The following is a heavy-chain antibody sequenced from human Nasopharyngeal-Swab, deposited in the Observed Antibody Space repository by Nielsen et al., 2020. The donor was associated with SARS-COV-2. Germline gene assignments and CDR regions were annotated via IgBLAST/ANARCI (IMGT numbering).Heavy chain of an antibody. CDR1: GGSMTGYY. J-gene: IGHJ4*02. V-gene: IGHV4-59*01. Sequence: SETLSLTCTVSGGSMTGYYWNWIRQPPGKGLEWIGYIYFSGSTNYNPSLKSRVTISVDTSKNQFSLKLSSVTAADTAVYYCARAGCSSTSCLLNLLYWGQGTLVTVSS. CDR3: ARAGCSSTSCLLNLLY. CDR2: IYFSGST. D-gene: IGHD2-2*01.